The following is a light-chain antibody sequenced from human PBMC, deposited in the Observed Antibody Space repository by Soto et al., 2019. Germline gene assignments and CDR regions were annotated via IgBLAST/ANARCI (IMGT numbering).Light chain of an antibody. CDR3: QQYGSSPRIT. V-gene: IGKV3-20*01. Sequence: EIVLTQSPGTLSLSPGERATLSCRASQSVSSSCLAWYQQKPGQAPRLLIYGASSRATGIPDRFSGSGSGKDFTLTISRLEPEDFAVYYCQQYGSSPRITFGQGTRLEIK. J-gene: IGKJ5*01. CDR2: GAS. CDR1: QSVSSSC.